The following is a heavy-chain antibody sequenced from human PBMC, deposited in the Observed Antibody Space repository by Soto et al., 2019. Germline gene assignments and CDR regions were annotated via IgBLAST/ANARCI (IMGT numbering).Heavy chain of an antibody. CDR2: IYYRGST. V-gene: IGHV4-39*01. Sequence: SDTRSLTGTVSGGSISSSGYDGCWIRQPPGKGLEGIGSIYYRGSTYYSPSLKSRVTISVDTSKNQFSLKPSYATAANTAVYYCASLTNGDYGDYWGQGTLVTVSS. CDR1: GGSISSSGYD. CDR3: ASLTNGDYGDY. D-gene: IGHD4-17*01. J-gene: IGHJ4*02.